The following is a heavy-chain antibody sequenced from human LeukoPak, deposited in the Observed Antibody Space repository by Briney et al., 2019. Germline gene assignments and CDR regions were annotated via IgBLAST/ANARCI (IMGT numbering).Heavy chain of an antibody. CDR3: ARDYVYAFDY. CDR2: ISGSGNDK. CDR1: GFSFSSYS. D-gene: IGHD2/OR15-2a*01. J-gene: IGHJ4*02. V-gene: IGHV3-48*01. Sequence: GGSLRLSCAASGFSFSSYSMNWVRQAPGKGLEWVSYISGSGNDKHYTDSVKGRSTISRDNAKNALYLQMNSLRVEDTAVYFCARDYVYAFDYWGQGTLVTVSS.